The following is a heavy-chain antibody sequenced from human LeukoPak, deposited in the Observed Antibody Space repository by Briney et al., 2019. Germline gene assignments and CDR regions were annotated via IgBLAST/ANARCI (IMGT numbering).Heavy chain of an antibody. CDR3: ARASGHLDY. Sequence: PGGSLRLSCATSGFTFSSYAMSWVRQAPGKGLEWVSNISSRGRYTYYADSVKGRFTIFRDNSKNTLYLQMNNLRAEDTAVYYCARASGHLDYWGQGTLVTVSS. CDR2: ISSRGRYT. J-gene: IGHJ4*02. CDR1: GFTFSSYA. D-gene: IGHD1-14*01. V-gene: IGHV3-23*01.